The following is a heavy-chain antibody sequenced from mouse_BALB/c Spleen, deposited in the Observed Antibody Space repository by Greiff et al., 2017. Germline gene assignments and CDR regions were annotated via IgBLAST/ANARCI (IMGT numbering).Heavy chain of an antibody. Sequence: EVQVVESGGGLVQPGGSRKLSCAASGFTFSSFGMHWVRQAPEKGLEWVAYISSGSSTIYYADTVKGRFTISRDNPKNTLFLQMSSLRSEDTAMYYCARNRYAGSYYAMDYWGQGTSVTVSS. V-gene: IGHV5-17*02. CDR1: GFTFSSFG. J-gene: IGHJ4*01. CDR3: ARNRYAGSYYAMDY. D-gene: IGHD2-14*01. CDR2: ISSGSSTI.